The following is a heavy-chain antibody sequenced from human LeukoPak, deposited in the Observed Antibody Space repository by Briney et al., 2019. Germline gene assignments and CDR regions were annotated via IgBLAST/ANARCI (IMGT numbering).Heavy chain of an antibody. Sequence: GGSLRLSCAASGFTFSSYAMHWVRQAPGKGLEWVAVISYDGSNKYYADSVKGRFTISRDNSKNTLYLQMNSLRAEDTAVYYCARDDYGDYWGQGTLVTVSS. CDR1: GFTFSSYA. CDR3: ARDDYGDY. J-gene: IGHJ4*02. V-gene: IGHV3-30*04. CDR2: ISYDGSNK.